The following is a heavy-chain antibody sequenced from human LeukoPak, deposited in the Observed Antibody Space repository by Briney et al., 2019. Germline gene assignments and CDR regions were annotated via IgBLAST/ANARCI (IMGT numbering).Heavy chain of an antibody. CDR3: MIVVATFDAFDI. Sequence: GGSLRLSCAASGFTFDDYAMHWVRQAPGKGLEWVSGISWNSGSIGYADSVKGRFTISRDNAKNSLYLQMNSLRAEDTAVYYCMIVVATFDAFDIWGQGTMVTVSS. CDR1: GFTFDDYA. D-gene: IGHD3-22*01. CDR2: ISWNSGSI. J-gene: IGHJ3*02. V-gene: IGHV3-9*01.